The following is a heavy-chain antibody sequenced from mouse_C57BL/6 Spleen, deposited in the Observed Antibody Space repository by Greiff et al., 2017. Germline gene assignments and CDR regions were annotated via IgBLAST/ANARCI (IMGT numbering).Heavy chain of an antibody. CDR2: ISDGGSYT. Sequence: EVKLVESGGGLVKPGGSLKLSCAASGFTFSSYAMSWVRQTPEKRLEWVATISDGGSYTYYPDNVKGRFTISRDNAKNNLYLQMSHLKSEDTAMYYCARVYDYLDYWGQGTTLTVSS. V-gene: IGHV5-4*03. D-gene: IGHD2-4*01. J-gene: IGHJ2*01. CDR1: GFTFSSYA. CDR3: ARVYDYLDY.